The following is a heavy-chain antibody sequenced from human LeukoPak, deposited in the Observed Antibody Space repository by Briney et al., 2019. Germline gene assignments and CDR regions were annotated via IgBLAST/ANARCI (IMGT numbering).Heavy chain of an antibody. D-gene: IGHD3-16*01. CDR3: ARVRYRLAETYIDY. J-gene: IGHJ4*02. CDR1: GGTFSSYA. Sequence: GASVTVSCKASGGTFSSYAISWVRQAPGQGLEWMGWINPNSGDTNYAQKFQGRVTMTRDTSISTAYMELSRLRSDDTAVYYCARVRYRLAETYIDYWGQGTLVTVSS. CDR2: INPNSGDT. V-gene: IGHV1-2*02.